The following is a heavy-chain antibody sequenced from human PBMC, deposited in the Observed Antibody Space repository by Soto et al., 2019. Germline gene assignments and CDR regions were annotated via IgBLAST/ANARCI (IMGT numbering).Heavy chain of an antibody. V-gene: IGHV3-74*01. J-gene: IGHJ4*02. D-gene: IGHD6-19*01. CDR3: ARDQTVAGPTTFDY. Sequence: GGSLRLSCEASGFTFSSYWMHWVRQTPGKGLVWVSRIDIAGSTTTYADSVKGRFTISRDNAKYTLYLQMNSLRAEDTAVYYCARDQTVAGPTTFDYCGQGTLVTVSS. CDR2: IDIAGSTT. CDR1: GFTFSSYW.